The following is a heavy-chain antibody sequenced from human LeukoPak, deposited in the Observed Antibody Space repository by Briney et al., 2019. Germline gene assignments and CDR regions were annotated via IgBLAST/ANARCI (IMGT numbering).Heavy chain of an antibody. J-gene: IGHJ4*02. CDR1: GFTFSTYA. D-gene: IGHD1-14*01. V-gene: IGHV3-23*01. Sequence: AGSLRLSCPASGFTFSTYAISWVRQAPGKGLEWVSGVSPSGNTTYYPDSVKGRFAISRDNAKNTVYLQMNSVRADDTAVYYCAGESRYRDYFDYWGQGTMVTVSS. CDR3: AGESRYRDYFDY. CDR2: VSPSGNTT.